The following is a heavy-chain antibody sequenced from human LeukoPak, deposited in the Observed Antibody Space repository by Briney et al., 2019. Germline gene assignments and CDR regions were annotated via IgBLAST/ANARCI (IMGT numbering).Heavy chain of an antibody. Sequence: ASVKVSCKASGYTFTGYYMHWVRQAPGQGLEWMGWINPNSGGTNYARKFQGRVTMTRDTSISTAYMELSRLRSDDTAVYYCARGDLTYYYDSSGYSLDYWGQGTLVTVSS. CDR2: INPNSGGT. V-gene: IGHV1-2*02. CDR1: GYTFTGYY. D-gene: IGHD3-22*01. CDR3: ARGDLTYYYDSSGYSLDY. J-gene: IGHJ4*02.